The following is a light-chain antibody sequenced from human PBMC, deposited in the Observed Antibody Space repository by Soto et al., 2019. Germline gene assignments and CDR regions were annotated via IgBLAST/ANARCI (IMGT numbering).Light chain of an antibody. J-gene: IGKJ1*01. CDR1: QSLVYSDGNTY. CDR2: PAS. Sequence: DVVMTQSPLSLPVTLGQPASISCRSSQSLVYSDGNTYLSWFHQRPGQSPRRPLDPASKRESGVPDRFSGSGSGADFTLQISRVEAGAVGVYDCMQGTHWPPWTFGSGTKVQI. V-gene: IGKV2-30*01. CDR3: MQGTHWPPWT.